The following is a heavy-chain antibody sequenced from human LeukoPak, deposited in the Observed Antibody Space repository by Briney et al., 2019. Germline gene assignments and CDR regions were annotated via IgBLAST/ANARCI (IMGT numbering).Heavy chain of an antibody. CDR1: GFTFDDYG. J-gene: IGHJ4*02. CDR2: IHWNSGST. D-gene: IGHD1-26*01. CDR3: AREGGEWELLRTFDY. Sequence: GGSLRLSCVASGFTFDDYGISWVRQAPGKGLEWVSRIHWNSGSTRYADSVKGRFTISRDNAKNSLYLQMNSLRPEDTAFYYCAREGGEWELLRTFDYWGQGTLVTVSS. V-gene: IGHV3-20*04.